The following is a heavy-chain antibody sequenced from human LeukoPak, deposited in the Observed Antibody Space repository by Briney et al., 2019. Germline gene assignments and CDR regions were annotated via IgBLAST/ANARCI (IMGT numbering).Heavy chain of an antibody. CDR1: GFTFSSYG. Sequence: GGSLRLACVASGFTFSSYGMHWVRQDPGKGLEWVAFIRHDESNKFYADSVKGRFTISRDNSKNTLYLQMSSLRAEDTALYYCAKQMVERQQDYYMDVWGKGTSVTVSS. D-gene: IGHD2-15*01. CDR3: AKQMVERQQDYYMDV. CDR2: IRHDESNK. V-gene: IGHV3-30*02. J-gene: IGHJ6*03.